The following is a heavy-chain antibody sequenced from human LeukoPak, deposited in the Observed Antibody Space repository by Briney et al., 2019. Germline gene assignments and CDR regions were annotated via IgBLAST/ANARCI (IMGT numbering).Heavy chain of an antibody. CDR3: AKGTLADPA. Sequence: GSSVKVSCKASGGTFSSYAISWVRQTPGQGLEWMGWISAYNGNTNYTQKLQGRVTMTTDTSTSTAYMELRSLRSDDTAVYYCAKGTLADPAWGQGTLVTVSS. CDR1: GGTFSSYA. CDR2: ISAYNGNT. J-gene: IGHJ5*02. V-gene: IGHV1-18*01. D-gene: IGHD6-19*01.